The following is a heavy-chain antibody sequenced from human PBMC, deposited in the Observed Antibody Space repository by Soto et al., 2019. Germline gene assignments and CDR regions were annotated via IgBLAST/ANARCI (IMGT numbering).Heavy chain of an antibody. CDR2: ISSSSSYI. CDR1: GFTFSSYS. CDR3: ARDHAGSGWSDY. Sequence: GGSLRLSCAASGFTFSSYSMNWVRQAPGKGLEWVSSISSSSSYIYYADSVKGRFTISRDNAKNSLYLQMNSLRAEDTAVYYCARDHAGSGWSDYWGQGTLVTVSS. J-gene: IGHJ4*02. V-gene: IGHV3-21*01. D-gene: IGHD6-19*01.